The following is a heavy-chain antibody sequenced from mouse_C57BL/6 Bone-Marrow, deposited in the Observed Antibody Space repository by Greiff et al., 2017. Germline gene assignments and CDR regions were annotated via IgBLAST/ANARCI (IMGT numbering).Heavy chain of an antibody. D-gene: IGHD1-1*01. CDR1: GYTFTSYW. CDR2: IDPSDSYT. CDR3: ARDGSSYDWFAY. Sequence: QVQLQQPGAELVMPGASVKLSCKASGYTFTSYWMHWVKQRPGQGLEWIGEIDPSDSYTNYNQKFKGKSTLTVYKSSSTAYMQLSSLTSEYSAVYYCARDGSSYDWFAYWGQGTLVTVSA. J-gene: IGHJ3*01. V-gene: IGHV1-69*01.